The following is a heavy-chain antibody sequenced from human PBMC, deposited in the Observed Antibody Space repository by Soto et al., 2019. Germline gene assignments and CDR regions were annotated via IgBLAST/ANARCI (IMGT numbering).Heavy chain of an antibody. CDR2: ISSSSSYI. J-gene: IGHJ3*02. D-gene: IGHD4-17*01. CDR3: ARDRHDYGDHDAFDI. CDR1: GFTFSSYS. Sequence: EVQLVETGGDLVKPGGSLRLSCAASGFTFSSYSMNWVRQAPGKGLEWVSSISSSSSYIYYADSVKGRFTISRDNAKNSLYLQMNSLRAEDTAVYYCARDRHDYGDHDAFDIWGQGTMVTVSS. V-gene: IGHV3-21*01.